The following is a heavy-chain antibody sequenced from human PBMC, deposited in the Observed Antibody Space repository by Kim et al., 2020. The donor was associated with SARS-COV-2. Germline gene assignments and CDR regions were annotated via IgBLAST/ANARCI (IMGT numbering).Heavy chain of an antibody. CDR3: RYYHDTYFD. CDR2: INGAGSST. CDR1: GFTFSIYC. J-gene: IGHJ4*01. Sequence: GGSLRLSCAASGFTFSIYCMHWVRQAPGKGLVWVSRINGAGSSTSYADSVKGRSTISRDNAKNMLYLQIISLRADDTAVYYCRYYHDTYFD. D-gene: IGHD3-22*01. V-gene: IGHV3-74*01.